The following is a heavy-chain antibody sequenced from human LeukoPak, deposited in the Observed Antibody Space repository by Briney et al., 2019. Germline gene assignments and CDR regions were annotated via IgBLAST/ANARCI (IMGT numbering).Heavy chain of an antibody. Sequence: GGSLRLSCAASGFTFSSYSMNWVRQAPGKGLEWVSSISSSSSYIYYADSVKGRFTISRDNAKNSLYLQINSLRAEDTAVYYCSTGSGGSREYAFDIWGQGTMVTVSS. CDR3: STGSGGSREYAFDI. J-gene: IGHJ3*02. CDR1: GFTFSSYS. V-gene: IGHV3-21*01. D-gene: IGHD2-15*01. CDR2: ISSSSSYI.